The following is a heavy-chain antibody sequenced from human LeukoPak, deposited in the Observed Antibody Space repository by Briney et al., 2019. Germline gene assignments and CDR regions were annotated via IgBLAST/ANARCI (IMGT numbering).Heavy chain of an antibody. V-gene: IGHV1-46*01. J-gene: IGHJ4*02. CDR1: GYTFTSYY. Sequence: ASVTVSCKASGYTFTSYYMHWVRQAPGQGLEWMGIINPSGGSTSHAQKFQGRVTMTRDTSTSTVYMELSSLRSEDTAVYYCASSGRPYYYDSSGYYPDYWGQGTLVTVSS. CDR2: INPSGGST. CDR3: ASSGRPYYYDSSGYYPDY. D-gene: IGHD3-22*01.